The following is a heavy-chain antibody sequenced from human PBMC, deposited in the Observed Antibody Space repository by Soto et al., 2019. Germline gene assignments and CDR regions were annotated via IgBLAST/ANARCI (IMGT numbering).Heavy chain of an antibody. CDR3: ARVVEAAGPEYFDY. CDR1: GGSISSGGYY. D-gene: IGHD6-13*01. Sequence: PSETLSLTCTVSGGSISSGGYYWSWIRQHPGNGLEWIGYIYYIGSTYYNPSLKSRVTISVDTSKNQFSLKLSSVTAADTAVYYCARVVEAAGPEYFDYWGQGTMVTV. J-gene: IGHJ4*02. CDR2: IYYIGST. V-gene: IGHV4-31*03.